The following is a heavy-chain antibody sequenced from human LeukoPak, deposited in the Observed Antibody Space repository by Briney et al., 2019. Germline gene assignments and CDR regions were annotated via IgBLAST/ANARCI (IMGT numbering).Heavy chain of an antibody. CDR3: ARGAYGDYVKTLLDY. CDR1: GLTFSSYA. CDR2: ISYDGSNK. Sequence: GGSLRLSCAASGLTFSSYAMHWVRQAPGKGLEWVAVISYDGSNKYYADSVKGRFTISRDNSKNTLYLQMNSLRAEDTAVYYCARGAYGDYVKTLLDYWGQGTLVTVSS. V-gene: IGHV3-30-3*01. J-gene: IGHJ4*02. D-gene: IGHD4-17*01.